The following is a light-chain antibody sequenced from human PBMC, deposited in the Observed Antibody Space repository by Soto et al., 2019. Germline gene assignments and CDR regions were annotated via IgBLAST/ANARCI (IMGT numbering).Light chain of an antibody. CDR2: DAS. J-gene: IGKJ4*01. CDR3: QQRSYWLT. CDR1: QSVSSY. Sequence: EIVLTQSPATLSFSPGERATLSCRASQSVSSYLAWYQQKPGQAPRLLIYDASNRATGIPARFSGSGSGTDFTLTISSLEPEDFAVYYCQQRSYWLTFGEGTKVDIK. V-gene: IGKV3-11*01.